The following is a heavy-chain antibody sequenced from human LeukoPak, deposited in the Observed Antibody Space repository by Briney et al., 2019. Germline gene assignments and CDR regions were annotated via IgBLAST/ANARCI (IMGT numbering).Heavy chain of an antibody. CDR2: INTNTGNP. V-gene: IGHV7-4-1*02. CDR3: ARGQQDYYDSTFQH. J-gene: IGHJ1*01. Sequence: GASVKVSCKASGYTFTSYAMNWVRQAPGQGLEWMGWINTNTGNPTYAQGFTGRFVFSLDTSVSTAYLQISSLKAEDTAVYYCARGQQDYYDSTFQHWGQGTLATVSS. D-gene: IGHD3-22*01. CDR1: GYTFTSYA.